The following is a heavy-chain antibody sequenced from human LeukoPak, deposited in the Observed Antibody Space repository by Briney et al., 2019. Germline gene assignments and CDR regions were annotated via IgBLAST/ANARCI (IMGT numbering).Heavy chain of an antibody. CDR3: APGGDSTSGQ. Sequence: PGGSLRLSCEASGFTFDDYAMHWIRQSPGKGLEWVSGISWNSGSKGYADSVRGRITVSRDNARNSLYLQMTSLRVEDTAVYHCAPGGDSTSGQWGQGTLVTVSS. V-gene: IGHV3-9*01. CDR1: GFTFDDYA. D-gene: IGHD2/OR15-2a*01. CDR2: ISWNSGSK. J-gene: IGHJ4*02.